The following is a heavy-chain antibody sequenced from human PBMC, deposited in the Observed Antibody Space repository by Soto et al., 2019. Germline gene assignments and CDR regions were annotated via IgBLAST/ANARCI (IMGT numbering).Heavy chain of an antibody. CDR3: ARVTVTTPYFDY. CDR1: GGSISSYY. CDR2: IYYSGST. Sequence: SETLSLTCTVSGGSISSYYWSWIRQPPGKGLEWIGYIYYSGSTNYNPSLKSRVTISVDTSKNQFSLKLSSVTAADTAVYYCARVTVTTPYFDYWGQGTLVTVSS. J-gene: IGHJ4*02. V-gene: IGHV4-59*01. D-gene: IGHD4-4*01.